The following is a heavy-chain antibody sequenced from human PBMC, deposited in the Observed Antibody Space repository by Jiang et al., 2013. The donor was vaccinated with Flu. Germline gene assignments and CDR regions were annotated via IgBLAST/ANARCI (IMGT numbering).Heavy chain of an antibody. CDR3: ARDLGRRQVEGQYYYGMDV. CDR2: IIPILGMA. J-gene: IGHJ6*01. CDR1: GGTFSNT. V-gene: IGHV1-69*04. D-gene: IGHD1-26*01. Sequence: EVKKPGSSVKVSCKASGGTFSNTISWVRQAPGQGLEWMGRIIPILGMANYAQKFQGRVTIIADKSTSTAYMELSSLRSEDTAVYYCARDLGRRQVEGQYYYGMDVWGQGTTVTVSS.